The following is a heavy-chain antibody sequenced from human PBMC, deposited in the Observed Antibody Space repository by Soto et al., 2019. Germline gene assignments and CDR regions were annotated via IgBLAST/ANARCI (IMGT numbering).Heavy chain of an antibody. Sequence: QVKLVQSGAELKKPGAPVNISCTASGFTSSDHLINGVRQAPGQGLEWMEWPNLNTGNTRNSETFKGRVTISRHSSASIAYLELSDLENEDTALYFCARDRHSVGPRANEAFDVWGQGTMITVSS. CDR3: ARDRHSVGPRANEAFDV. CDR1: GFTSSDHL. D-gene: IGHD5-18*01. V-gene: IGHV1-3*01. J-gene: IGHJ3*01. CDR2: PNLNTGNT.